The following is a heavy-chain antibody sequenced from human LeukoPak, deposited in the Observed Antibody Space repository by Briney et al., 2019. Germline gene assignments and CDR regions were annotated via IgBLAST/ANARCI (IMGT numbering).Heavy chain of an antibody. CDR1: GFTFSSYA. CDR2: ISGSGGGT. J-gene: IGHJ4*01. CDR3: ARRSSLGY. Sequence: EAGGSLRLSCAAAGFTFSSYAMSCVRQAPGKVLTCVSAISGSGGGTVYGDSVKGRFTISRDTSKNTAYLHMNCVLAANTPAYYCARRSSLGYWGHGTLVTVSS. V-gene: IGHV3-23*01.